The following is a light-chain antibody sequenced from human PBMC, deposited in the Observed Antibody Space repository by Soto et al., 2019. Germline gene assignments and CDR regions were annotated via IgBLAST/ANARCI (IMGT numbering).Light chain of an antibody. CDR1: STDVGVYNA. CDR3: NSFRVSHLYV. Sequence: SVLSQPASVSGSPGQTITISCTGTSTDVGVYNAVSWYQHHPGKAPKLIIYEVTHRPSGVSDRFSASKSGNTASLTISGLQAEDEADYYCNSFRVSHLYVFXTGTKVTVL. V-gene: IGLV2-14*01. CDR2: EVT. J-gene: IGLJ1*01.